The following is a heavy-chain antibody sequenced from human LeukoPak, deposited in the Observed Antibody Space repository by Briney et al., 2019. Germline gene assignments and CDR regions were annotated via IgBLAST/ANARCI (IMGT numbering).Heavy chain of an antibody. D-gene: IGHD2-2*01. CDR3: ASDIVVVPAATDY. CDR1: GFTFSSYA. J-gene: IGHJ4*02. V-gene: IGHV3-30-3*01. Sequence: PGGSLRLSCAASGFTFSSYAMSWVRQAPGKGLEWVAVISYDGSNKYYADSVKGRFTISRDNSKNTLYLQMNSLRAEDTAVYYCASDIVVVPAATDYWGQGTLVTVSS. CDR2: ISYDGSNK.